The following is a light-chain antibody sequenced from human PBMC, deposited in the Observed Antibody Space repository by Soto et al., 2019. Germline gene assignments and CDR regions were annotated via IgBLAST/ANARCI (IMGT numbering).Light chain of an antibody. V-gene: IGKV1-5*01. J-gene: IGKJ1*01. CDR2: DAS. Sequence: DIQMTQSPATLSASVGDRVTITCRASQSISSWLAWYQQKPGKVPKLLIDDASSLESGVPSRFSGSGSGTEFTLTISSLQPDDFATYYCQQDNTYPWTYG. CDR1: QSISSW. CDR3: QQDNTYPWT.